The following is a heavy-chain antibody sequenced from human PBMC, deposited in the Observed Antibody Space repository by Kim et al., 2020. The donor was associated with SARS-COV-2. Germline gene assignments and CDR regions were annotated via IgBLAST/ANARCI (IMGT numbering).Heavy chain of an antibody. CDR3: ARPSRGGSGWYDAFDI. Sequence: GESLKISCKGSGYSFTSYWISWVRQMPGKGLEWMGRIDPSDSYTNYSPSFQGHVTISADKSISTAYLQWSSLKASDTAMYYCARPSRGGSGWYDAFDIWGQGTMVTVSS. CDR1: GYSFTSYW. D-gene: IGHD6-19*01. J-gene: IGHJ3*02. V-gene: IGHV5-10-1*01. CDR2: IDPSDSYT.